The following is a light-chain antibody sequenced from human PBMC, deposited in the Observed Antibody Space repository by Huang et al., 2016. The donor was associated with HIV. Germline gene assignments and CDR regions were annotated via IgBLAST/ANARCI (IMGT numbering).Light chain of an antibody. CDR2: DAS. CDR3: QQRSNWPYT. J-gene: IGKJ2*01. Sequence: EIVLTQSPATLSLSPGERATLSCGASQTVTSYLIWYQQKPGQAPRLLIYDASNRATGIPARFSGSGSRTDFTLTISSLEPEDFAVYYCQQRSNWPYTFGQGTRLEIK. CDR1: QTVTSY. V-gene: IGKV3-11*01.